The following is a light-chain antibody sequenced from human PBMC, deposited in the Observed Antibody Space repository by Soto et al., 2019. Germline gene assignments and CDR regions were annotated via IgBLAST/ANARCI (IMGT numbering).Light chain of an antibody. CDR2: GAF. V-gene: IGKV1-6*01. Sequence: IQMTQSPSSLSASVGDRVTITCRSSQCIRNDLGWYQQKPGNAPKLLIYGAFNLQTGVPSRFSGSGFGTDFTLTISSLQPEDFATYYCLQDHNYPWTFGQGTKVDI. CDR3: LQDHNYPWT. J-gene: IGKJ1*01. CDR1: QCIRND.